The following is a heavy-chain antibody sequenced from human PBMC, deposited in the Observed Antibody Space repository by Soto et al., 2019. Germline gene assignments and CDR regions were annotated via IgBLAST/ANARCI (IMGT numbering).Heavy chain of an antibody. V-gene: IGHV1-8*01. CDR1: GYTFTSND. Sequence: QVQLVQSGAEVKKPGASVKVSCKTSGYTFTSNDIYWLRQATGQGLEWMGWMNPKTGDSNSAEKFQGRLRMTRTTSIPTASMELSSLTSEDTAVYYCARGRPGGGITRSWIDPWGQGTLVTVST. CDR2: MNPKTGDS. CDR3: ARGRPGGGITRSWIDP. J-gene: IGHJ5*02. D-gene: IGHD3-3*01.